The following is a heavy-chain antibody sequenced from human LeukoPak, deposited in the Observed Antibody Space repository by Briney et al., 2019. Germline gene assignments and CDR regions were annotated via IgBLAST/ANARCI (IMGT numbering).Heavy chain of an antibody. CDR1: GFAFNNAW. CDR2: IKSKTSGGTT. D-gene: IGHD2/OR15-2a*01. Sequence: GGSLRLSCAASGFAFNNAWMSWVRQAPGKGLEWVGRIKSKTSGGTTDYAAPVKGRFTISRDDSKNMLFLQMNTLKTEDTAVYYCTSDDPVNRSWGKGTLVTVSS. V-gene: IGHV3-15*01. CDR3: TSDDPVNRS. J-gene: IGHJ4*02.